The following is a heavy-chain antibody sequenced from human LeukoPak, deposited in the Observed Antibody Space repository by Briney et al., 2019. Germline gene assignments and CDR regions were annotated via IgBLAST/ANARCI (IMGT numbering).Heavy chain of an antibody. CDR3: GRLGSRHGYNLGDL. J-gene: IGHJ5*02. D-gene: IGHD5-24*01. Sequence: GESLKISCKGSGYSFTSYWIGWVRQTPGKGLEWMGIIYPGDSDTRYSPSFQGQVTISADKSISTAYLQWSSRKASDTAMYYCGRLGSRHGYNLGDLWGQGTLVSVSS. V-gene: IGHV5-51*01. CDR2: IYPGDSDT. CDR1: GYSFTSYW.